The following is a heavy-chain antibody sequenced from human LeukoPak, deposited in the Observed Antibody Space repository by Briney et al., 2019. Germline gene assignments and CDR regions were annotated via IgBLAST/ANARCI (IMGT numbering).Heavy chain of an antibody. CDR3: ARSGSTYYDFWSGYVDLAKY. J-gene: IGHJ4*02. CDR2: TNPNSGNT. Sequence: RASVKVSCKASGYTFTSYDINWVRQATGQGLEWMGWTNPNSGNTGYAQKFQGRATMTRNTSISTAYMELSSLRSEDTAVYYCARSGSTYYDFWSGYVDLAKYWGQGTLVTVSS. CDR1: GYTFTSYD. D-gene: IGHD3-3*01. V-gene: IGHV1-8*01.